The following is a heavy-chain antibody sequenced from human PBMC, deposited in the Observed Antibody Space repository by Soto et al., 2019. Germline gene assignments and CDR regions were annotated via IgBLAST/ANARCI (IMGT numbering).Heavy chain of an antibody. CDR3: ARVANSAVARTHYYYDSSGYQFDY. CDR2: ISYDGSNK. Sequence: SGGSLRLSCADSGFTFSSYALHLVRQAPGKGLVGVAVISYDGSNKYYADSVKGRFTISRDNSKNTLYLQMNSLRAKDTAVYYCARVANSAVARTHYYYDSSGYQFDYWGQGTLVTVSS. V-gene: IGHV3-30*01. CDR1: GFTFSSYA. J-gene: IGHJ4*02. D-gene: IGHD3-22*01.